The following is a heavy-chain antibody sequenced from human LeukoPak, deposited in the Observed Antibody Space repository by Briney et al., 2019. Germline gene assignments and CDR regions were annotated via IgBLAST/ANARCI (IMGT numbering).Heavy chain of an antibody. CDR1: GGSISSYY. V-gene: IGHV4-59*06. J-gene: IGHJ3*02. CDR3: ARSDAFEI. CDR2: IYYSGST. Sequence: SETLSLTCTVSGGSISSYYWSWIRQPPGKGLEWIGYIYYSGSTYYNPSLKSRVTISVDTSKNQFSLKLSSVTAADTAVYYCARSDAFEIWGQGTMVTVSS.